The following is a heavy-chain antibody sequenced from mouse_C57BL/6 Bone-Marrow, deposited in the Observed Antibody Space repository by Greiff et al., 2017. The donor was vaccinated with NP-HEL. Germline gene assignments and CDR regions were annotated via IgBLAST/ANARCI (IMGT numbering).Heavy chain of an antibody. Sequence: GGGLVQPKGSLKLSCAASGFTFNTYAMHWVRQAPGKGLEWVARVRSKSSNYATYYVASVKDRFTISRDDSQSMLYLQMNNLKPEDTAMYYCVRDSSYYAMDYWGQGTSVTVSS. CDR3: VRDSSYYAMDY. V-gene: IGHV10-3*01. J-gene: IGHJ4*01. D-gene: IGHD1-1*01. CDR2: VRSKSSNYAT. CDR1: GFTFNTYA.